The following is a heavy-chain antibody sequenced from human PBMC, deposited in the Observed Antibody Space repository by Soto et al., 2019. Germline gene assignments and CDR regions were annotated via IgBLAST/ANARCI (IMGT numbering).Heavy chain of an antibody. CDR1: GGSISSSSYY. J-gene: IGHJ4*02. V-gene: IGHV4-39*01. CDR3: ARQGRDYGGILFDY. Sequence: QLQLQESGPGLVKPSETLSLTCTVSGGSISSSSYYWGWIRQPPGKGLEWIGSIYYSGSTYYNPSLKSRVTISVDTSKNQFSLKLSSVTAADTAVYYCARQGRDYGGILFDYWGQGTLVTVSS. CDR2: IYYSGST. D-gene: IGHD4-17*01.